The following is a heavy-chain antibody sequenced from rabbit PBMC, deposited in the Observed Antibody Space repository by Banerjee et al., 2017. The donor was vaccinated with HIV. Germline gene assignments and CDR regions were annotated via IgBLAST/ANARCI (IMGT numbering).Heavy chain of an antibody. Sequence: QEQLVESGGGLVQPEGSLTLTCKASGFDFSSNAMCWVRRAPGRRLEWIGCIYAGSSSAWYANWVNGRFTISRSTSLNTVDLKMTSLTAADTATYFCARDFAGDSYYYGLDLWGQGTLVTVS. CDR1: GFDFSSNA. D-gene: IGHD8-1*01. CDR3: ARDFAGDSYYYGLDL. J-gene: IGHJ6*01. V-gene: IGHV1S47*01. CDR2: IYAGSSSA.